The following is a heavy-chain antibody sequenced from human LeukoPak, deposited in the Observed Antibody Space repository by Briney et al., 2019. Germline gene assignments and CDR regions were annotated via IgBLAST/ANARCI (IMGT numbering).Heavy chain of an antibody. Sequence: GGSLRLSCTASGFTFSSYWISWARQAPGKGLGWVANIKQDGSEKYYVDSVKGRFTISRDNAKHSLYLQMNSLRAEDTAVYYGARDRDSSSWFFYFDYWGQGTLVTVSS. CDR1: GFTFSSYW. D-gene: IGHD6-13*01. J-gene: IGHJ4*02. CDR3: ARDRDSSSWFFYFDY. CDR2: IKQDGSEK. V-gene: IGHV3-7*01.